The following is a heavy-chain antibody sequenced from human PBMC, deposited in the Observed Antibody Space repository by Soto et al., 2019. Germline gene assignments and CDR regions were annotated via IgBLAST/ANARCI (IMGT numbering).Heavy chain of an antibody. J-gene: IGHJ4*02. CDR1: GFTFSSFG. V-gene: IGHV3-33*01. D-gene: IGHD4-17*01. Sequence: QVQLVESGGGVVQPGTSLRLSCTTSGFTFSSFGMHWFRQAPGKGLEWVAVIGYDGSNTYYGDSVKGRFTISRDNSKNTLYLQMNSLRAEDAAVYYCARDSASVTHGHYFDHWGQGTLVTVPS. CDR3: ARDSASVTHGHYFDH. CDR2: IGYDGSNT.